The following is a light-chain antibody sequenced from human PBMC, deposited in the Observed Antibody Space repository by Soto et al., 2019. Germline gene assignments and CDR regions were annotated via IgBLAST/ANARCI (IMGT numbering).Light chain of an antibody. CDR2: DVS. CDR1: QSISNW. CDR3: QQYNSYPWT. J-gene: IGKJ1*01. V-gene: IGKV1-5*01. Sequence: DIQMTQSPSTLSASVGDRVTITCRASQSISNWLAWYQQKPGKAPKLLIYDVSRLESGVPSRFSGSGSGTEFIITTSSLQPDDFATYCCQQYNSYPWTFGQGTKVEIK.